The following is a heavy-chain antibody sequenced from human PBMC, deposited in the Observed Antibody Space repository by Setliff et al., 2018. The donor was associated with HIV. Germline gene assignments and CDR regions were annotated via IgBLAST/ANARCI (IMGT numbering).Heavy chain of an antibody. CDR2: VDPEDGET. CDR3: ATGGIPAFFDY. Sequence: ASVKVSCKASGYTFTDYYMHWVQQAPGKGLEWMGRVDPEDGETIYAEKFQGRVTITADTSTDTAHMELSSLRSEDTAVYYCATGGIPAFFDYWGQGTQVTVTS. J-gene: IGHJ4*02. D-gene: IGHD2-15*01. CDR1: GYTFTDYY. V-gene: IGHV1-69-2*01.